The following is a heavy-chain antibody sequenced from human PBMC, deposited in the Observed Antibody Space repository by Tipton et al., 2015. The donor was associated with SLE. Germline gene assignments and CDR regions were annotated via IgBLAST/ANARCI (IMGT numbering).Heavy chain of an antibody. J-gene: IGHJ6*02. Sequence: TLSLTCTVSGASISYYFWSWIRQPPGKGLEWVGYIHYGGSTNYNPSLKSRGTISFDKSKNQFSLKLTSVTAADTAVYYCARGMLTWRGAIVGVDVWGQGTTVNVSS. V-gene: IGHV4-59*01. CDR3: ARGMLTWRGAIVGVDV. D-gene: IGHD2-8*01. CDR2: IHYGGST. CDR1: GASISYYF.